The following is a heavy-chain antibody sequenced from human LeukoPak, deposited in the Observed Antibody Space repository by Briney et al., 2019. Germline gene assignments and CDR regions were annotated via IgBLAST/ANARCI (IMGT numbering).Heavy chain of an antibody. V-gene: IGHV3-74*01. D-gene: IGHD5-12*01. CDR3: ARDTQMGYSGYEIDY. Sequence: PGGSLRLSCAASGFTFSSYWMHWVRQAPGKGLVWVSRINSDGSSTSYADSVKGRFTISRDNAKNTLYLQMNSLRAEDTAVYYCARDTQMGYSGYEIDYWGQGTLVTVSS. CDR2: INSDGSST. J-gene: IGHJ4*02. CDR1: GFTFSSYW.